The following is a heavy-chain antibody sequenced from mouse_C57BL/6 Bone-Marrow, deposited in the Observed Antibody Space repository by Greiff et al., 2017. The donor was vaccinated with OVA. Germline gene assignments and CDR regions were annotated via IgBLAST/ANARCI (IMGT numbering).Heavy chain of an antibody. Sequence: EVQLVESGGGLVQPKGSLKLSCAASGFSFNTYAMNRVRQAPGKGLEWVARIRSKSNNYATYYADSGKDRFTISRDDSESMLYLQMNNVKAEDTAMYYCVRNYWFAYWGQGTLVTVSA. CDR1: GFSFNTYA. J-gene: IGHJ3*01. V-gene: IGHV10-1*01. CDR3: VRNYWFAY. CDR2: IRSKSNNYAT.